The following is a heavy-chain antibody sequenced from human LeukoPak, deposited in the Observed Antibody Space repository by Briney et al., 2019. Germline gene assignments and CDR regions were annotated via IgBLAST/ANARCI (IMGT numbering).Heavy chain of an antibody. CDR1: GGSFSGYY. CDR2: THHSGST. V-gene: IGHV4-34*01. Sequence: SETLSLTCAVYGGSFSGYYWSWIRQPPGKGLEWNGETHHSGSTNYNPSLKSRVTISVDTSKNQFSLKLSSVTAADTAVYYCARGRGYYYDSSGYYYSDYWGQGTLVTVSS. CDR3: ARGRGYYYDSSGYYYSDY. D-gene: IGHD3-22*01. J-gene: IGHJ4*02.